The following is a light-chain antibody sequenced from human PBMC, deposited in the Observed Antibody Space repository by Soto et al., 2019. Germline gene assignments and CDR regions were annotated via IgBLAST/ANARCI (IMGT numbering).Light chain of an antibody. CDR1: SSNIGAGYD. CDR2: GNS. Sequence: QSVLTQQPSVSGAPRQRVTISCTGSSSNIGAGYDVHWYQQFPGTAPKLLIYGNSNRPSGVPDRFSGSKSGSSASLAITGLQAEDEADYYCQSYDSSLSGYVFGTGTKATVL. V-gene: IGLV1-40*01. J-gene: IGLJ1*01. CDR3: QSYDSSLSGYV.